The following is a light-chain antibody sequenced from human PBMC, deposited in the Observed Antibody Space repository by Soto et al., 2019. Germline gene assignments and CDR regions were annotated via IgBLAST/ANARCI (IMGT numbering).Light chain of an antibody. CDR3: QQYNSYSPET. V-gene: IGKV1-5*01. Sequence: DIQMTQSPSTLSASVGDRVTITCRASQSISSWLAWYQQKPGKAPKLLIYDASSLESGVPSRFSGSGSGTEFTLTISSLQPHDFATYYCQQYNSYSPETFGQGTKVDIK. J-gene: IGKJ1*01. CDR2: DAS. CDR1: QSISSW.